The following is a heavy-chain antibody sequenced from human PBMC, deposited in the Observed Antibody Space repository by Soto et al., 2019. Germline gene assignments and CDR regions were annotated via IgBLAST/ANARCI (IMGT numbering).Heavy chain of an antibody. V-gene: IGHV4-34*01. J-gene: IGHJ4*02. D-gene: IGHD3-22*01. CDR2: INHSGST. Sequence: SETLSLTCAVYGGSFSGYYWSWIRQPPGKGLEWIGEINHSGSTNYNPSLKSRVTISVDTSKNQFSLKLSSVTAADTAVYYCARPGRYYYDSSGYFFEGLFDYWGQGTLVTVSS. CDR3: ARPGRYYYDSSGYFFEGLFDY. CDR1: GGSFSGYY.